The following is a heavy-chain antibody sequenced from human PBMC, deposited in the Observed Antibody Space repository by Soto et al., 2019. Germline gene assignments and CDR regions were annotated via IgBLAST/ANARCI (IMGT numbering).Heavy chain of an antibody. CDR3: ARGDTFHYDRSGYYDY. CDR2: INYSGST. V-gene: IGHV4-59*01. J-gene: IGHJ4*02. D-gene: IGHD3-22*01. Sequence: SETLSLTCTVSSGSISAYYWTWIRQPPGRGPEWIGFINYSGSTKYNPSLNSRVTMSVDTSKDQFSLKLMSVTAADTAMYYCARGDTFHYDRSGYYDYWGQGALVTVSS. CDR1: SGSISAYY.